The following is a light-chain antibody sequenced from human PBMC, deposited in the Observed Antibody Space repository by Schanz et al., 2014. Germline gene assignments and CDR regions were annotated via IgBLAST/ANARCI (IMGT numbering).Light chain of an antibody. CDR3: QQSYTFPRT. J-gene: IGKJ1*01. V-gene: IGKV1-39*01. Sequence: DIQLTQSPSTLSASVGDRVTITCRASQSISGWLAWYQQKPGKAPNLLIYAASTLQSAVPSRFSGSGSGTDFTLTIYGLQSEDFGTYYCQQSYTFPRTFGQGTKVEIK. CDR2: AAS. CDR1: QSISGW.